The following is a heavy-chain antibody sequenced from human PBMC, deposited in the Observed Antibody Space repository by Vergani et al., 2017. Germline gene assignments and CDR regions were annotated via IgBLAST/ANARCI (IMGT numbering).Heavy chain of an antibody. J-gene: IGHJ4*02. Sequence: QVQLVESGGGVVQPGRSLRLSCAASGFTFSSYAMHWVRQAPGKGLEWVAVISYDGSNKYYADSVKGRFTISRDNSKNTLYLQMNSLRAEDTAVYYCARGNSLGSYWGQGTLVTVSS. CDR2: ISYDGSNK. CDR1: GFTFSSYA. D-gene: IGHD1-7*01. CDR3: ARGNSLGSY. V-gene: IGHV3-30-3*01.